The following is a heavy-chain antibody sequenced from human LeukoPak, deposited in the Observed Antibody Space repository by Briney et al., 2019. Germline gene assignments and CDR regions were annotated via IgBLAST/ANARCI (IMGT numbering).Heavy chain of an antibody. CDR1: GGPISSYY. CDR3: ARTLYSSSHFDY. J-gene: IGHJ4*02. V-gene: IGHV4-59*08. CDR2: IYYSGST. Sequence: PSETLSLTCTVSGGPISSYYWSWIRQPPGKGLEWIGYIYYSGSTNYNPSPKSRVTISVDTSKNQFSLKLSSVTAADTAVYYCARTLYSSSHFDYWGQGTLVTVSS. D-gene: IGHD6-6*01.